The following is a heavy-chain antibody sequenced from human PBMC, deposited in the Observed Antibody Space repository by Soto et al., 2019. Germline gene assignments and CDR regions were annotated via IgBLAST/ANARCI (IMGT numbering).Heavy chain of an antibody. D-gene: IGHD2-15*01. J-gene: IGHJ4*02. CDR1: GGSISSGGYY. Sequence: QVQLQESGPGLVKPSQTLSLTCTVSGGSISSGGYYWSWIRQHPGKGLEWIGYIYYSGSTYYNPSLKSRVTISVDTSKNQFSLKLSSVTAADTAVYYCARTTRKVVVAANGYYFDYWGQGTLVTVSS. CDR2: IYYSGST. CDR3: ARTTRKVVVAANGYYFDY. V-gene: IGHV4-31*03.